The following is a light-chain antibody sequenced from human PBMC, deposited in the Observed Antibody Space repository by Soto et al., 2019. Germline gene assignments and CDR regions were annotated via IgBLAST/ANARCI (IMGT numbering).Light chain of an antibody. CDR1: RSDIGGYNL. V-gene: IGLV2-23*01. Sequence: QSVLTQPASVSGSPGQSITISCTGTRSDIGGYNLVSWYRQYPGNAPKLIIYEGRQRPSGVSNRFAGSKSDNTASLTIAGRQAEDAAYYCCCSYAGVGTWVFGGGTKLTVL. CDR3: CSYAGVGTWV. J-gene: IGLJ3*02. CDR2: EGR.